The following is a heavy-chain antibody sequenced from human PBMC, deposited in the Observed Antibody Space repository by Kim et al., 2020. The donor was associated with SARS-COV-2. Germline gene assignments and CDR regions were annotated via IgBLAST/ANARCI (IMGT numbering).Heavy chain of an antibody. CDR1: GFTFSSCA. V-gene: IGHV3-30-3*01. CDR2: ISYDGSNK. CDR3: ARDPWSRLRGLTYSYYGMDV. J-gene: IGHJ6*02. D-gene: IGHD3-10*01. Sequence: GGSLRLSCAASGFTFSSCAMHWVRQAPGKGLEWVAVISYDGSNKNYADSVKGRFTISSDNSKNTLYLQMNSLRAEDTALCYCARDPWSRLRGLTYSYYGMDVWGQGTTVTVSS.